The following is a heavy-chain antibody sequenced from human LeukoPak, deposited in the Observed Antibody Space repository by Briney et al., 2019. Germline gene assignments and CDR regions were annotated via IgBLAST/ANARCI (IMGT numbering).Heavy chain of an antibody. V-gene: IGHV4-30-4*08. CDR2: IYYSGST. Sequence: SQTLSLTCTVSGGSISSSDYYWSWIRQPPGKGLEWIGYIYYSGSTYYNPSLKSRVTISVDTSKNQFSLKLSSVTAADTAVYYCARDFDRAGGDYFDYWGQGALVTVSS. J-gene: IGHJ4*02. D-gene: IGHD3-16*01. CDR1: GGSISSSDYY. CDR3: ARDFDRAGGDYFDY.